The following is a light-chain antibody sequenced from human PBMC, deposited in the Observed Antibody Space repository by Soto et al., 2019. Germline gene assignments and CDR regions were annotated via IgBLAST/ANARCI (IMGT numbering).Light chain of an antibody. V-gene: IGLV2-14*01. CDR1: SSDVGGYNY. J-gene: IGLJ1*01. CDR3: SSYTSSSTLV. CDR2: DVS. Sequence: QSALTQPASVSGSPGQSITISSTGTSSDVGGYNYVSWYQQHPGKAPKLMIYDVSNRPSGVSNRFSGSKSGNTASLTISGLQAEDEADYYSSSYTSSSTLVFGTGTKVTVL.